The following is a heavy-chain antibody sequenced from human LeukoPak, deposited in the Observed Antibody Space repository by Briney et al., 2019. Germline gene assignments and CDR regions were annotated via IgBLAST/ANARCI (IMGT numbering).Heavy chain of an antibody. V-gene: IGHV3-23*01. CDR3: AKSHYYGSGSIDY. D-gene: IGHD3-10*01. J-gene: IGHJ4*02. Sequence: GGSLRLSCTASGFFFSSYSMNWVRQAPGKGLEWVSAISGSGGSTYYADSVKGRFTISRDNSKNALYLQVNSLRADDAALYYCAKSHYYGSGSIDYWGQGTLVTVSS. CDR2: ISGSGGST. CDR1: GFFFSSYS.